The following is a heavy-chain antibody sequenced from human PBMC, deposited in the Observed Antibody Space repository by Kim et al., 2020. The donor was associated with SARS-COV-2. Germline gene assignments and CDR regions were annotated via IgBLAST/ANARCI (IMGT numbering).Heavy chain of an antibody. V-gene: IGHV3-7*01. D-gene: IGHD2-15*01. CDR2: IKQDGSEK. Sequence: GGSLRLSCAASGFTFSSYWMSWVRQAPGKGLEWVANIKQDGSEKYYVDSVKGRFTISRDNAKNSLFLQMNRLRAEDTAMYYCARDGYCSGGRCYSGHYSFDPWGQGTLVTVSS. CDR1: GFTFSSYW. CDR3: ARDGYCSGGRCYSGHYSFDP. J-gene: IGHJ5*02.